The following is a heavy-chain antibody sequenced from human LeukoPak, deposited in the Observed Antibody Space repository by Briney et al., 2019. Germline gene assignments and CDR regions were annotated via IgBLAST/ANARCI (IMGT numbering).Heavy chain of an antibody. V-gene: IGHV6-1*01. D-gene: IGHD6-19*01. CDR2: TYYRSKWYT. Sequence: SQTLSLTCAISGDTVSSNNAAWNWIRQSPSKGLEWLGGTYYRSKWYTDYAVSVKSRITINPGTSKNQFSLQLNSVTPEDTAVYYCARDTSGWRGYYYGMDVWGQGTTVTVSS. J-gene: IGHJ6*02. CDR1: GDTVSSNNAA. CDR3: ARDTSGWRGYYYGMDV.